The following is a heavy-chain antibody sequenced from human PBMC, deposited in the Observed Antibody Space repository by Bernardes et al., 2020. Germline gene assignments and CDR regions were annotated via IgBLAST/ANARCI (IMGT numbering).Heavy chain of an antibody. J-gene: IGHJ4*02. CDR1: GFTFSNDA. Sequence: GGSLRLSCAASGFTFSNDAMSWVRQAPGKGLEWVSDINGSGTSTYYTASVKGRFTISRDNSKNTLYLQMNSRRVEDTAVYYCARESYFDYWGRGTLVTVSS. V-gene: IGHV3-23*01. CDR2: INGSGTST. CDR3: ARESYFDY.